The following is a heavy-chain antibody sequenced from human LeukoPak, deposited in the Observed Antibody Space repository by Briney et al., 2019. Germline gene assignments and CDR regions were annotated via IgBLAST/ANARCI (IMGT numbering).Heavy chain of an antibody. J-gene: IGHJ4*02. CDR2: IKQDGSEK. CDR1: GFTFSSYW. Sequence: GGSLRLSCAASGFTFSSYWMSWVRQAPGKGLEWVANIKQDGSEKYYVDSVKGRFTISRDNAKNSLYLQMNSLRAEDTAVYYCASRGSGYDYYLDYCGQGTLVTVSS. CDR3: ASRGSGYDYYLDY. D-gene: IGHD5-12*01. V-gene: IGHV3-7*01.